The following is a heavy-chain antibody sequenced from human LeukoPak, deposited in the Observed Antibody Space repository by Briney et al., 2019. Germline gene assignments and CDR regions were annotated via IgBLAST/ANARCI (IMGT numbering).Heavy chain of an antibody. V-gene: IGHV3-74*01. CDR2: INGHGSTT. CDR1: GFTLSSYW. Sequence: PGGSLRLSCAASGFTLSSYWVYWVRQAPGKGLVWVSGINGHGSTTRYADSVKGRFSVSRGNAKSTLYMQMNSLRAEDTAVYYCATYNWNYEADYWGQGTLVTVSS. J-gene: IGHJ4*02. D-gene: IGHD1-7*01. CDR3: ATYNWNYEADY.